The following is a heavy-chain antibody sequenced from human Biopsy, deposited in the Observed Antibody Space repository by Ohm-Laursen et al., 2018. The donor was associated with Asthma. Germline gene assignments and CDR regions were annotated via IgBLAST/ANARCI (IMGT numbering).Heavy chain of an antibody. J-gene: IGHJ3*02. Sequence: SLRLSCTASGFVFSQSDIHWVRQGPGKGLEWVALVSSDGHNRYYEDSVKGRFTISRDNSRNRLYLQINRLTVEDSAVYFCARQSGQDYGDSSGFDIWGQGTKVAVSS. CDR3: ARQSGQDYGDSSGFDI. CDR1: GFVFSQSD. D-gene: IGHD3-22*01. CDR2: VSSDGHNR. V-gene: IGHV3-30*03.